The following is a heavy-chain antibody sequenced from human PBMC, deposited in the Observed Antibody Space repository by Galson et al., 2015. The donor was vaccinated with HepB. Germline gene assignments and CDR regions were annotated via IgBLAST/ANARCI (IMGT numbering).Heavy chain of an antibody. J-gene: IGHJ3*02. CDR1: GFTLSSYW. V-gene: IGHV3-74*01. D-gene: IGHD2-2*01. CDR3: ARPSSIARCYGICPDAFNI. CDR2: ISSDGIST. Sequence: SLRLSCAASGFTLSSYWMHWVRQAPGKGLVWVSRISSDGISTNYADSVKGRFTISRDNAKNTLFLQMNSLRAEDTAVYYCARPSSIARCYGICPDAFNIWGQGTMVTVSS.